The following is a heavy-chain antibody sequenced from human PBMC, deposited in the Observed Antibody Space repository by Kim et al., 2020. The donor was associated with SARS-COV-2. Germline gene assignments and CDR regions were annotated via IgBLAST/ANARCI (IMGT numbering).Heavy chain of an antibody. CDR2: IKQDGSEN. V-gene: IGHV3-7*01. D-gene: IGHD3-10*01. CDR3: ARWSGSGSYYSAVYYYYGMDV. Sequence: GGSLRLSCAASGFTFSSYWLSWVRQAPGKGLEWVANIKQDGSENYYVDSVKGRFTISRDNAKNSLYLQMNSLRAEDTAVYYCARWSGSGSYYSAVYYYYGMDVWGQGTPVTVSS. J-gene: IGHJ6*02. CDR1: GFTFSSYW.